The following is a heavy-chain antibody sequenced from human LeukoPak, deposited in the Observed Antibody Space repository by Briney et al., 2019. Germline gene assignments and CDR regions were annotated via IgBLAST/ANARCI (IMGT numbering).Heavy chain of an antibody. V-gene: IGHV4-59*08. CDR3: ARQSAGKVNDI. Sequence: SETLSLTCTVSGGSISSYYWSWIRQPPGKGLEWIGYIYYSGSTNDSPSLKSRVTISVDTSKNQFSLKLSSVTAADTAVYYCARQSAGKVNDIWGQGTMSPSLQ. CDR1: GGSISSYY. D-gene: IGHD6-19*01. J-gene: IGHJ3*02. CDR2: IYYSGST.